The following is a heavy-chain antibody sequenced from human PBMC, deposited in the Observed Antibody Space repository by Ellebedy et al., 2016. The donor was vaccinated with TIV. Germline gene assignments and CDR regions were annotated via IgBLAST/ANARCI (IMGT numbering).Heavy chain of an antibody. CDR1: GYTFAGYY. Sequence: ASVKVSCKASGYTFAGYYMHWVRQAPGQGLEWMGWINPNSGGTNYAQKFQGRVTMTRDTSISTAYMELSRLRSDDTAVYYCAREGVAGKAGWFDPWGQGTLVTVSS. V-gene: IGHV1-2*02. D-gene: IGHD6-19*01. CDR3: AREGVAGKAGWFDP. CDR2: INPNSGGT. J-gene: IGHJ5*02.